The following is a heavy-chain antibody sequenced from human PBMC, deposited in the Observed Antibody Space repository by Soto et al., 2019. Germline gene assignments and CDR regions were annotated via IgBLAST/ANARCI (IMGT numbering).Heavy chain of an antibody. CDR1: GFTFSNIA. CDR3: ATDRALGATLGAIDF. J-gene: IGHJ4*02. D-gene: IGHD1-26*01. Sequence: GGSLRLSYAASGFTFSNIAMPLVRQAPGKGLEWVAAISYDGTYRPYADFARGRFTISRDNSQKTLYLQMNSLRPGDTALYYCATDRALGATLGAIDFWGQGTLVTVCS. CDR2: ISYDGTYR. V-gene: IGHV3-30-3*01.